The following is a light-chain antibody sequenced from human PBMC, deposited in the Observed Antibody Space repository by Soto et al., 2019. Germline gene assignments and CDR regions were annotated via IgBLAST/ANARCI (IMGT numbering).Light chain of an antibody. Sequence: DIQMTQSPSSLSASVGDRVTITCRASQSISSYLNWYQQKPGKAPKLLIYAASSLQSGVPSRFSGSGSATDFTLTISSLQPEHFANYYCQQSYNTPTFGGGTKVDI. CDR2: AAS. J-gene: IGKJ4*01. CDR3: QQSYNTPT. CDR1: QSISSY. V-gene: IGKV1-39*01.